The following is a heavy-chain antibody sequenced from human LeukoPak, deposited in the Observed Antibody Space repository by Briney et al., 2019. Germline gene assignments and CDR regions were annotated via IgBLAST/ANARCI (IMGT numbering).Heavy chain of an antibody. D-gene: IGHD6-13*01. CDR1: GFTFSNYW. V-gene: IGHV3-74*03. Sequence: PGGSLRLSCAASGFTFSNYWMHWVRQAPGKGLVWVSRINSDGSSRKYADSVKRRFTISRDNAKNTLYLQMNSLRAEDTAVYYCASASSHRIAAGVDNWGQGTLVTVSS. CDR3: ASASSHRIAAGVDN. CDR2: INSDGSSR. J-gene: IGHJ4*02.